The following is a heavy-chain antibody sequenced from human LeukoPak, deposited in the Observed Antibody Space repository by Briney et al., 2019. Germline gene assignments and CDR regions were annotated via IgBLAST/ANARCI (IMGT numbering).Heavy chain of an antibody. Sequence: PGGSLRLSCAASGLRFSTYALTWVRQAPGKGLEWVSTISDGGTDTYYGDSVKGRFTISRDDSENTLFLQMNSLRADDTAVYFCAKRLWSGEIPYWGQGTLVTVSS. D-gene: IGHD3-10*01. CDR2: ISDGGTDT. V-gene: IGHV3-23*01. CDR3: AKRLWSGEIPY. J-gene: IGHJ4*02. CDR1: GLRFSTYA.